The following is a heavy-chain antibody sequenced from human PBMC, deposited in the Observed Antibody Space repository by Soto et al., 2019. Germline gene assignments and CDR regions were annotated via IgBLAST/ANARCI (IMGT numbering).Heavy chain of an antibody. V-gene: IGHV1-18*01. CDR3: ARPYYDILTGYYSRWFDP. J-gene: IGHJ5*02. CDR2: ISAYNGNT. D-gene: IGHD3-9*01. CDR1: GYTFTSYG. Sequence: QVQLVQSGAEVKKPGASVKVSCKASGYTFTSYGISWVRQAPGQGLEWMGWISAYNGNTNYAQKLQVRVTMTTDTPTSTAYMELRSLRSDDTAVYYCARPYYDILTGYYSRWFDPWGQGTLVTVSS.